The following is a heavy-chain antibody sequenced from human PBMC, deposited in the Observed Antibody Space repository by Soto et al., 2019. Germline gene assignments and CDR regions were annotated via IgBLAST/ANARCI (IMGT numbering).Heavy chain of an antibody. D-gene: IGHD3-10*01. Sequence: QVQLVESGGGLVKPGGSLRLSCAASGITFSDCYMNWIRQAPGKGLEWVSHMSSSGDSINYAGSVRGRFTVSRDNAKNSLYLQMNSLRAEDTAMYYCARVRFGQWGYAMDVWGQGTTVTVSS. CDR3: ARVRFGQWGYAMDV. CDR2: MSSSGDSI. V-gene: IGHV3-11*01. CDR1: GITFSDCY. J-gene: IGHJ6*02.